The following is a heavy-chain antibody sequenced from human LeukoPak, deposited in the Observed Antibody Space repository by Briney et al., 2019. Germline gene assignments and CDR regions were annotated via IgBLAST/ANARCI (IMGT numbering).Heavy chain of an antibody. CDR1: GFTFSSYA. CDR3: ARVGAVADNHYYGMDV. Sequence: GRSLRLSCAASGFTFSSYAMHWVRQAPGKGLEWVAVISYDGSNKYYADSVKGRFTISRDNSRNTLYLQMNSLRAEDTAVYYCARVGAVADNHYYGMDVWGRGTTVTVSS. V-gene: IGHV3-30-3*01. J-gene: IGHJ6*02. CDR2: ISYDGSNK. D-gene: IGHD6-19*01.